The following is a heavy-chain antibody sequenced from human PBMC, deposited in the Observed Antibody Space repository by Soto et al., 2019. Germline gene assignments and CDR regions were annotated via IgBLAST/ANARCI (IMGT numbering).Heavy chain of an antibody. CDR1: SGSISSSNW. D-gene: IGHD3-10*01. CDR2: IYHSGST. V-gene: IGHV4-4*02. CDR3: AISMVRGVIIPYYFDY. J-gene: IGHJ4*02. Sequence: SETLSLTCAVSSGSISSSNWWSWVRQPPGKGLEWIGEIYHSGSTNYNPSLKSRVTISVDKSKNQFSLKLSSVTAADTAVYYCAISMVRGVIIPYYFDYWGQGTLVTVSS.